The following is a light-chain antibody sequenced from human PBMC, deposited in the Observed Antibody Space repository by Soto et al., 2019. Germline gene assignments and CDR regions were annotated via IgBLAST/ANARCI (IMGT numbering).Light chain of an antibody. V-gene: IGKV3-11*01. CDR2: QTS. J-gene: IGKJ1*01. CDR1: QYINTR. CDR3: HQRQSWPRT. Sequence: ENVLTQSPAALSWFAGDRFTLSCMASQYINTRLAWYQHRPGQAPRLLIYQTSIRAAGIPARFSASGTGTDFTLTISDVQPEDFAVYYCHQRQSWPRTFGQGTKVDNK.